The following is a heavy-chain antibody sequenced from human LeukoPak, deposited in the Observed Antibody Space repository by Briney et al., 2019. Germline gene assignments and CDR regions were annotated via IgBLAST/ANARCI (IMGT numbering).Heavy chain of an antibody. V-gene: IGHV3-53*05. CDR1: GFTVSSNY. J-gene: IGHJ6*03. D-gene: IGHD1-26*01. Sequence: GGSLRLSCAASGFTVSSNYMSWVRQAPGKGLEWVSVIYSGGSAYYADSVKGRFTISRDNSKNTLYLQMNSLRAEDTAVYYCAKDMVDQWGYYMDVWGKGTTVTVSS. CDR3: AKDMVDQWGYYMDV. CDR2: IYSGGSA.